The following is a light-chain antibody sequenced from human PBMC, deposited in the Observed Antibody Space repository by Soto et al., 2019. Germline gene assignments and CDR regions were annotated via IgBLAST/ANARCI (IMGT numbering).Light chain of an antibody. CDR1: QSIGSY. CDR2: DAS. CDR3: QQRSNWS. Sequence: EIVLTQSPATLPLSLGERATLSCRASQSIGSYLAWYQQKPGQPPRLLIYDASHRATDIQARFSGSGSGTDFTLTISRLEPEDFAVYYCQQRSNWSFGQGTRLEIK. J-gene: IGKJ5*01. V-gene: IGKV3-11*01.